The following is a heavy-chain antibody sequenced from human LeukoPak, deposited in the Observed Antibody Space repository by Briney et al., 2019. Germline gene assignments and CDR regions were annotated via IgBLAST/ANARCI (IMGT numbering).Heavy chain of an antibody. Sequence: PGGSLRLSCAASGFTFSDYYMSWIRQAPGKGLEWVSYISSSSSYTNYADSVKGRFTISRDNTKNSLYLQMNSLRAEDTAVYYCARGRHSYGPKAFDYWGQGTLVTVSS. CDR1: GFTFSDYY. V-gene: IGHV3-11*06. CDR3: ARGRHSYGPKAFDY. D-gene: IGHD5-18*01. J-gene: IGHJ4*02. CDR2: ISSSSSYT.